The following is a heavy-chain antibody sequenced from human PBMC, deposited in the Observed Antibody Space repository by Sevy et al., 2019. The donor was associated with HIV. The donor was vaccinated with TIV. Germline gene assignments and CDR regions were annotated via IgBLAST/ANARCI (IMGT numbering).Heavy chain of an antibody. J-gene: IGHJ4*02. CDR1: GFTFSSYV. CDR3: ARGGGYCGGDCYSIDY. V-gene: IGHV3-33*08. Sequence: GGSLRLSCGASGFTFSSYVMHWVRQAPGKGLEWVALIWYDGTIKYYADSVKGRFTISRDNSKDTLFLQMNSLTPEDTAVYYCARGGGYCGGDCYSIDYWGQGALVTVSS. D-gene: IGHD2-21*02. CDR2: IWYDGTIK.